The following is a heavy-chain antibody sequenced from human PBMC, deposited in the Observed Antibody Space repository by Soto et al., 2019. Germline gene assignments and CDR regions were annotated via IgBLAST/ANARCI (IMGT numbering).Heavy chain of an antibody. D-gene: IGHD3-3*01. CDR1: GGTFSSYT. V-gene: IGHV1-46*01. CDR3: ARCRRFLEWSLPDV. CDR2: INPSGGST. Sequence: GASVKVSCKASGGTFSSYTISWVRQAPGQGLEWMGIINPSGGSTSYAQKFQGRVTMTRDTSTSTVYMELSSLRSEDTAVYYCARCRRFLEWSLPDVWGQGTTVTVSS. J-gene: IGHJ6*02.